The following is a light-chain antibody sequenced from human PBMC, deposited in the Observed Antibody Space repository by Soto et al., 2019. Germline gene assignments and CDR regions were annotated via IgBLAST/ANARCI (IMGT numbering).Light chain of an antibody. CDR2: KAS. CDR1: QTISSW. Sequence: DIQMAHSPSSLSGSVGDRVTITCRASQTISSWLAWYQQKPGKAPKLLIYKASTLKSGVPSRFSGSGSGTEFTLTISSLQPEDFATYYCQQSYSAPFTFGPGTKVDIK. V-gene: IGKV1-5*03. CDR3: QQSYSAPFT. J-gene: IGKJ3*01.